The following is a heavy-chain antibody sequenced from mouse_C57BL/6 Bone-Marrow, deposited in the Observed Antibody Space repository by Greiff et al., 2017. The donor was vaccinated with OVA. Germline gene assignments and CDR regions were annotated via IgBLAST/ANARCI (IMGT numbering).Heavy chain of an antibody. CDR2: ISSGGSYT. CDR1: GFTFSSYG. V-gene: IGHV5-6*03. Sequence: DVMLVESGGGLVKPGGSLKLSCAASGFTFSSYGMSWVRQTPDKRLEWVATISSGGSYTYYPDSVKGRFTISRDNAKNTLYLQMSSLKSEDTAMYYCARAYYSNYSAWFAHRGQGTLVTVSA. J-gene: IGHJ3*01. D-gene: IGHD2-5*01. CDR3: ARAYYSNYSAWFAH.